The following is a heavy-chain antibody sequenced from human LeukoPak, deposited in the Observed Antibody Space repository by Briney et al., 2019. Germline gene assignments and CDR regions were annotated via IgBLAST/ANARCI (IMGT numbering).Heavy chain of an antibody. CDR1: GFTFSSYW. J-gene: IGHJ3*02. V-gene: IGHV3-7*01. Sequence: GGCLRLSCAASGFTFSSYWMSWVRQAPGKGLEWVANIRQDGSEKYYVDSVKGRFTISRDNAKNSLYLQMNSLRAEDTAVYYCARSRVQLWFAAFDIWGQGTMVTVSS. CDR3: ARSRVQLWFAAFDI. D-gene: IGHD5-18*01. CDR2: IRQDGSEK.